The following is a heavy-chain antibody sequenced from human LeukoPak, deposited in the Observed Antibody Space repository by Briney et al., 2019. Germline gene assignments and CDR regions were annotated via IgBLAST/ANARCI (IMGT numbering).Heavy chain of an antibody. Sequence: PGGSLRLSCAASGFTFSSYGMSWVRQAPGKGLEWVSAISGSGGSTYYADSVKGRFTISRDNSKNTLYLQMNSLRAEDTAVYYCAKGSPPRWLPEGGDAFDIWGQGTMVTVSS. CDR1: GFTFSSYG. J-gene: IGHJ3*02. CDR2: ISGSGGST. CDR3: AKGSPPRWLPEGGDAFDI. D-gene: IGHD5-24*01. V-gene: IGHV3-23*01.